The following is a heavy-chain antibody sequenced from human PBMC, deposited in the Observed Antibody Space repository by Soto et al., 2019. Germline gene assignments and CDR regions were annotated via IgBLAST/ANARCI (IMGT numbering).Heavy chain of an antibody. J-gene: IGHJ3*01. CDR1: GYTFINYG. CDR2: LSAYNGDT. V-gene: IGHV1-18*01. Sequence: QVQLVQSGAEVKKPGASVRVSCKTSGYTFINYGITWVRQAPGQGLEWMGWLSAYNGDTSSSEKLQDRFTMTTDTSTNPVYIDLRSLTSDDTAVYYCARWSAIVGGAEALDVWGQGTMVIVSS. D-gene: IGHD1-26*01. CDR3: ARWSAIVGGAEALDV.